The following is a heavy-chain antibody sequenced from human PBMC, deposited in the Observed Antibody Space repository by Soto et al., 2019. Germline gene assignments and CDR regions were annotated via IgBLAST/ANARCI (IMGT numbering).Heavy chain of an antibody. Sequence: QVQLVQSVAEVKKPGSSVKFSCKASGGTFSSYTISWVRQAPGQGLEWMGRIIPILGIANYAQKFQGRVTITADNSTITAYMELSSLRSEDTAVYYCARVGYGSGSDDYYGMDVWGQGTTVTVSS. V-gene: IGHV1-69*02. J-gene: IGHJ6*02. CDR1: GGTFSSYT. CDR2: IIPILGIA. D-gene: IGHD3-10*01. CDR3: ARVGYGSGSDDYYGMDV.